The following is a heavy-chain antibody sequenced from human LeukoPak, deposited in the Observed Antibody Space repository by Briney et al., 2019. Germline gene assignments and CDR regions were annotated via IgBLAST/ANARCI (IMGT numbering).Heavy chain of an antibody. CDR3: ARGRPLRPESINDY. V-gene: IGHV1-8*03. CDR2: MNPNSGNT. Sequence: ASVKVSCKASGYTFTSYDINWARQATGQGLEWMGWMNPNSGNTGYAQKFQGRVTITRNTSISTAYMELSSLRSEDTAVYYCARGRPLRPESINDYWGQGTLVTVSS. J-gene: IGHJ4*02. D-gene: IGHD2-15*01. CDR1: GYTFTSYD.